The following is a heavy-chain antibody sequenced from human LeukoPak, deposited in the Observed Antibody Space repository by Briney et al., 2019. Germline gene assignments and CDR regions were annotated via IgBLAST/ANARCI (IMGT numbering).Heavy chain of an antibody. D-gene: IGHD4-23*01. V-gene: IGHV4-61*02. J-gene: IGHJ4*02. Sequence: SETLSLXCTVSDGSLSSGSYCWSWIRQPAGKGLEWLGRIYTSGSTNYNPSLKNRVTISVHTSKNQFSLKLSSVTAADTAVYYCARGGNSGYSDYWGQGTLVTVSS. CDR2: IYTSGST. CDR1: DGSLSSGSYC. CDR3: ARGGNSGYSDY.